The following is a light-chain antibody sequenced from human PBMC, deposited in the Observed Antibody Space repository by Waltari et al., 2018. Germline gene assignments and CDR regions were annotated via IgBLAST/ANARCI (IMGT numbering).Light chain of an antibody. CDR2: STT. J-gene: IGLJ1*01. CDR3: QSYDTRLDASYV. V-gene: IGLV1-40*01. Sequence: QSVLTPPPSVSGAPGQRVPIPCPWSRPHTRAGYALPWYRQVPGGAPKLLIYSTTSRPSGVPDRFSGSKSGTSASLAITGLQAEDEADYYCQSYDTRLDASYVFGPGTRVSVL. CDR1: RPHTRAGYA.